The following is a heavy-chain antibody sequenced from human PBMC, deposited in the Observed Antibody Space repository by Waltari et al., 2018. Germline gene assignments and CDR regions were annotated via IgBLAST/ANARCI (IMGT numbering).Heavy chain of an antibody. Sequence: QVQLQESGPGLVKRSETLSLTCTVSGGSISSDYGNWIRQPPGKGLEWIGYIYYSGSTNYTPSLKSRVTISVDTSKNQFSLKLSSVTAADTAVYYCAREFDDSSGYYLDYWGQGTLVTVSS. CDR3: AREFDDSSGYYLDY. V-gene: IGHV4-59*01. J-gene: IGHJ4*02. CDR2: IYYSGST. CDR1: GGSISSDY. D-gene: IGHD3-22*01.